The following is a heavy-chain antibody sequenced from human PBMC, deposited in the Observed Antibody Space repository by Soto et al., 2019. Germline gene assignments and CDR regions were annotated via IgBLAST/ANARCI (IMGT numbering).Heavy chain of an antibody. D-gene: IGHD4-17*01. J-gene: IGHJ5*02. Sequence: GAALKKPGESLKISCKASGYTFTNYWIVWVRQVPGKGLEWMGLIYPGDSDTRYNPSFQGQVTISADKSTSAAYLQWNSLMASDTAIYYCARSGRSGLRWLDFFDPWGQGTLVTVSS. CDR1: GYTFTNYW. V-gene: IGHV5-51*03. CDR3: ARSGRSGLRWLDFFDP. CDR2: IYPGDSDT.